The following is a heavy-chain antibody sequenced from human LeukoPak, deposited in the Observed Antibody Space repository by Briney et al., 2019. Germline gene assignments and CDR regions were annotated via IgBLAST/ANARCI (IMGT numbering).Heavy chain of an antibody. D-gene: IGHD2-21*01. Sequence: GGSLRLSCAASGFTFSSYGMSWVRQTPGKGLEWVAATSSSDAGTYHADSVRGRFTISRDNSKNTLYLQMNSLRAEDAAVYFCAKAPVTSCRGAYCYPFDSWGQGTLVTVSS. CDR3: AKAPVTSCRGAYCYPFDS. CDR2: TSSSDAGT. CDR1: GFTFSSYG. J-gene: IGHJ4*02. V-gene: IGHV3-23*01.